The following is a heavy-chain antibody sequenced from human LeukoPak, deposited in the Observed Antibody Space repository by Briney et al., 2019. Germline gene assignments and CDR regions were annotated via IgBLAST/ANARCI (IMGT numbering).Heavy chain of an antibody. CDR2: IYYSGST. CDR1: GGSISSSSYY. V-gene: IGHV4-39*01. CDR3: ASVFPGDGGNPNFDY. Sequence: SETLSLTCTVSGGSISSSSYYWGWIRQPLGKGLEWIGRIYYSGSTYYNPSLNSRVTISVDTSKNQFSLKLSSVTAADTAVYYCASVFPGDGGNPNFDYWGQGTLVTVSS. D-gene: IGHD4-23*01. J-gene: IGHJ4*02.